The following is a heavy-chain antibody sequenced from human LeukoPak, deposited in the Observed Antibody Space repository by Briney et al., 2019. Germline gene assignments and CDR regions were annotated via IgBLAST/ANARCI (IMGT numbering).Heavy chain of an antibody. Sequence: GGSLRLSCAASGFTFSSYGMHWVRQAPGKGLEWVAVIWYDGSNKYYAGSVKGRFTISRDNSKNTLYLQMNSLRAEDTAVYYCARVTSSGYYEDYWGQGTLVTVSS. CDR3: ARVTSSGYYEDY. D-gene: IGHD3-22*01. V-gene: IGHV3-33*01. CDR1: GFTFSSYG. J-gene: IGHJ4*02. CDR2: IWYDGSNK.